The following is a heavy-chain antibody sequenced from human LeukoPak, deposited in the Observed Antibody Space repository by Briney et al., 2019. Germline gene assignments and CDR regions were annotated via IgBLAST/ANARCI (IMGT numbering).Heavy chain of an antibody. Sequence: SETLSLTCTVSGGSISSGGYYWSWIRQHPGKGLEWIGYIYYSGSTYYNPSLKSRVTISVDTSKNQFSLKLSSVTAADTAVYYCARVVGGPPPTGYGMDVWGQGTTVTVSS. CDR3: ARVVGGPPPTGYGMDV. V-gene: IGHV4-31*03. CDR2: IYYSGST. D-gene: IGHD2-15*01. J-gene: IGHJ6*02. CDR1: GGSISSGGYY.